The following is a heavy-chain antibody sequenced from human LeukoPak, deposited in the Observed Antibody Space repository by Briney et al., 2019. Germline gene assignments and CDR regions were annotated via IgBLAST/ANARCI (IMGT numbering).Heavy chain of an antibody. V-gene: IGHV3-23*01. CDR2: ISGSGGST. D-gene: IGHD2-15*01. J-gene: IGHJ3*02. CDR1: GFTFSSYA. CDR3: AKDIVVVVAATHDAFDI. Sequence: GASLRLSCAASGFTFSSYAMSGVRQAPGKGLEWVSAISGSGGSTYYADSVKGRFTISRDNSKNTLYLEMNSLRAEDRAVYCCAKDIVVVVAATHDAFDIWGQGTMVTVSS.